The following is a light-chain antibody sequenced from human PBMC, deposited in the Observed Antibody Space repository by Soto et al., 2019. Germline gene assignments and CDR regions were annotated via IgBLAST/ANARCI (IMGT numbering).Light chain of an antibody. J-gene: IGKJ1*01. CDR2: GAS. CDR3: QQYNSYS. V-gene: IGKV1-5*01. Sequence: DNQMTQSPSTLSESVVDTVNLTCRASQSVSMWLAWFQQKPGKAPRLLIYGASNLESGVPSRFSGSGSGTEFTLTISSLQPDDFATYYCQQYNSYSFGQGTKVDIK. CDR1: QSVSMW.